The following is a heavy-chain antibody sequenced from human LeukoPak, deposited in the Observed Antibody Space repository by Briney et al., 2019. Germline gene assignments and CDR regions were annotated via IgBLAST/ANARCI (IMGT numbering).Heavy chain of an antibody. Sequence: PGGSLRLSCAASGFTFSSYGMHWVRQAPGKGLEWVANIKQDGSEKYYVDSVKGRFTISRDNAKNSLYLQMNSLRAEDTAVYYCARFLGLLRGSIVGAPVDYWGQGTLVTVSS. J-gene: IGHJ4*02. CDR2: IKQDGSEK. V-gene: IGHV3-7*03. D-gene: IGHD1-26*01. CDR3: ARFLGLLRGSIVGAPVDY. CDR1: GFTFSSYG.